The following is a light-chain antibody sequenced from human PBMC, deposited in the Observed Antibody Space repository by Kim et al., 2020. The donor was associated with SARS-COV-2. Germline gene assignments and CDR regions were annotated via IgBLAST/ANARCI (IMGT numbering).Light chain of an antibody. V-gene: IGLV4-69*01. J-gene: IGLJ2*01. Sequence: ASVQLTCTLSSGHSSYAIAWHQQQPEKGPRYLMKLNSDGSHSKGDGIPDRFSGSSSGAERYLTISSLQSEDEADYYCQTWGTGPVVFGGGTQLTVL. CDR1: SGHSSYA. CDR3: QTWGTGPVV. CDR2: LNSDGSH.